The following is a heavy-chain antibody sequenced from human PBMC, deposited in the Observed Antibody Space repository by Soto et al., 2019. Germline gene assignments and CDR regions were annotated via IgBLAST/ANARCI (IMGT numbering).Heavy chain of an antibody. V-gene: IGHV4-39*01. CDR1: GGSISSSNYY. Sequence: PSETLSLTCTVSGGSISSSNYYWGWIRQPPGKGLEWIASIYYSGSPYNNPSLKSRVTMSVDTSKNQFSLKLTSVTAADTAVYYCARLLCDSSGYYYFDYWGQGTLVTVSS. CDR3: ARLLCDSSGYYYFDY. J-gene: IGHJ4*02. CDR2: IYYSGSP. D-gene: IGHD3-22*01.